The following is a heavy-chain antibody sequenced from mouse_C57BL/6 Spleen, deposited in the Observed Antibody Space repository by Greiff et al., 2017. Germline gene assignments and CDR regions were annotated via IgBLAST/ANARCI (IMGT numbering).Heavy chain of an antibody. V-gene: IGHV1-26*01. CDR1: GYTFTDYY. Sequence: VQLQQSGPELVKPGASVKISCKASGYTFTDYYMNWVKQSHGKSLEWIGDINPNNGGTSYNQKFKGKATLTVDKSSSTAYMELRSLTSEDSAVYYCARSSYDGYPWFAYGGQGTLVTVSA. D-gene: IGHD2-3*01. J-gene: IGHJ3*01. CDR3: ARSSYDGYPWFAY. CDR2: INPNNGGT.